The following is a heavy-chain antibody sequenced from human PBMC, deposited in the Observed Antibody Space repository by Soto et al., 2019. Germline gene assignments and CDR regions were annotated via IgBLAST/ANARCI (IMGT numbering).Heavy chain of an antibody. CDR1: GGSFSGHY. V-gene: IGHV4-34*01. J-gene: IGHJ6*04. CDR2: INHSGST. Sequence: SETLSLTCAVYGGSFSGHYWSWIRQPPGKWLEWLGEINHSGSTNYNPSLKRRVTISVDTSKNQFPLKLSSVTAADTAVYYRARRVGYYYHYGRSVWGKVXTGT. CDR3: ARRVGYYYHYGRSV. D-gene: IGHD3-10*01.